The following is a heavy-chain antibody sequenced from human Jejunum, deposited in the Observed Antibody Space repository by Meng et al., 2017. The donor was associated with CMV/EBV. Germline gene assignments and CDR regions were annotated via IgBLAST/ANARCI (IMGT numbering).Heavy chain of an antibody. CDR2: IKQDGSEK. J-gene: IGHJ4*02. CDR3: ARDHRGRPHDY. D-gene: IGHD1-14*01. V-gene: IGHV3-7*01. Sequence: AASGFTFSSYWMSWVRQAPGKGLEWVANIKQDGSEKSYVDSVKGRFTISRDNAKNSLYLQMNSLRAEDTAVYYCARDHRGRPHDYWGQGTRVTVSS. CDR1: GFTFSSYW.